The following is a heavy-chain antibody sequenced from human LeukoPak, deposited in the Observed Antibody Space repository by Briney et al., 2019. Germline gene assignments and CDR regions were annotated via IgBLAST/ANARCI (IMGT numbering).Heavy chain of an antibody. CDR2: TYYRSKWYN. CDR1: GDGVSSNSAT. Sequence: SQTLSLTCAISGDGVSSNSATWNWIRQSPSRGLEWLGSTYYRSKWYNDYAVSVKSRITINPDTSKNQFSLQLNSVTPEDTAVYYCARVGHPWGIEDAFDIWGQGTMVTVSS. D-gene: IGHD3-16*01. J-gene: IGHJ3*02. V-gene: IGHV6-1*01. CDR3: ARVGHPWGIEDAFDI.